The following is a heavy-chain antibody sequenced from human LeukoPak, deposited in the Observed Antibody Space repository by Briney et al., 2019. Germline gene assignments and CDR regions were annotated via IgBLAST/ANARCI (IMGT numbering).Heavy chain of an antibody. Sequence: SVKVSCKASGGTFSSYAISWVRQAPGQGLEWMGGIIPIFGTANYAQKFQGRVTITADESTSTAYMELSSLRSEDTAVHYCGGVEYYYDSSGYFPLPFDYWGQGTLVTVSS. J-gene: IGHJ4*02. CDR1: GGTFSSYA. CDR3: GGVEYYYDSSGYFPLPFDY. CDR2: IIPIFGTA. D-gene: IGHD3-22*01. V-gene: IGHV1-69*13.